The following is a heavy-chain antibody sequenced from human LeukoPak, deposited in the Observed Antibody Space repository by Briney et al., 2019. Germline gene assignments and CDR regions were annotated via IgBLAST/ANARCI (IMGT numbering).Heavy chain of an antibody. CDR3: ARGYSSGWYPNYYYYMDV. D-gene: IGHD6-19*01. Sequence: ASVKVSCKASGYTFTGYYMHWVRQAPGQGLEWMGRINPNSGGTNYAQKFQGRVTMTRDTFISTAYMELSRLRSDDTAVYYCARGYSSGWYPNYYYYMDVWGKGTTVTVSS. J-gene: IGHJ6*03. CDR1: GYTFTGYY. CDR2: INPNSGGT. V-gene: IGHV1-2*06.